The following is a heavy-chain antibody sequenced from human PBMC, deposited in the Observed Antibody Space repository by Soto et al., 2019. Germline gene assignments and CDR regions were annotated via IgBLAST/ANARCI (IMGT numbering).Heavy chain of an antibody. CDR3: AREYSSTLLFDY. J-gene: IGHJ4*02. Sequence: SETLSLTCTVSGGSISSGGYYWSWIRQHPGKGLEWIGYIYYSGSTYYNPSLKSRVTISVDTSKNQFSLKLSSVTAADTAVYYCAREYSSTLLFDYWGQGTLVTVSS. CDR1: GGSISSGGYY. V-gene: IGHV4-31*03. D-gene: IGHD6-13*01. CDR2: IYYSGST.